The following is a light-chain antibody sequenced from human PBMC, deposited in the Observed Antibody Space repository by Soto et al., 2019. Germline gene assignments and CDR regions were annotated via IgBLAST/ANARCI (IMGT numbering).Light chain of an antibody. V-gene: IGKV3-15*01. CDR1: QSVGGA. Sequence: EIVMTQSPATLSLSPGETATLSCRASQSVGGAVAWYQHKPGQAPRLLIVGAFIRATGVPGRFSGGGSGTEFTLTISSLQSEDFAVYYCQQYKNWPPLTFGGGTTVEIK. CDR3: QQYKNWPPLT. J-gene: IGKJ4*01. CDR2: GAF.